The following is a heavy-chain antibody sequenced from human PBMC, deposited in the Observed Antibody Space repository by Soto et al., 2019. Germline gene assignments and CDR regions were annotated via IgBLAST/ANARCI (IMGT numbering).Heavy chain of an antibody. Sequence: EVQLLESGGGLVQPGGSLRLSCAASGFTFSSFVMSWVRQPPGKGLEWVSAIGSRGDSTYYADSVKGRFTISRDNSKNTLYLQMNSLRAEDTAVYYCAKDLIYGYNSGRPFDSWGQGTLVTVSS. CDR2: IGSRGDST. D-gene: IGHD6-19*01. J-gene: IGHJ4*02. V-gene: IGHV3-23*01. CDR3: AKDLIYGYNSGRPFDS. CDR1: GFTFSSFV.